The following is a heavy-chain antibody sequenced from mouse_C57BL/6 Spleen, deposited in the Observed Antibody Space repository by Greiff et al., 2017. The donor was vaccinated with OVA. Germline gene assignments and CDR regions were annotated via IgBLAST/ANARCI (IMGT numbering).Heavy chain of an antibody. D-gene: IGHD4-1*01. CDR1: GYAFSSSW. Sequence: VKLMESGPELVKPGASVKISCKASGYAFSSSWMNWVKQRPGKGLEWIGRIYPGDGDTNYNGKFKGKATLTADKSSSTAYMQLSSLTSEDSAVYFCAREEWDQGFAYWGQGTLVTVSA. J-gene: IGHJ3*01. CDR2: IYPGDGDT. V-gene: IGHV1-82*01. CDR3: AREEWDQGFAY.